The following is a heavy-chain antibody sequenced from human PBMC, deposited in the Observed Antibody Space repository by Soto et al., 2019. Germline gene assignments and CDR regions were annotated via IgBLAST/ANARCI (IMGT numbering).Heavy chain of an antibody. CDR2: IFYSGST. CDR3: ARRNGWLYFDY. Sequence: CTVSGGSISSSIYFWGWIRQPPGKGLEWIGTIFYSGSTYYNPSLKSRVTISVDTSKNQFSLRLISVPAADTALYYCARRNGWLYFDYWGQGSLVTVSS. V-gene: IGHV4-39*01. J-gene: IGHJ4*02. D-gene: IGHD6-19*01. CDR1: GGSISSSIYF.